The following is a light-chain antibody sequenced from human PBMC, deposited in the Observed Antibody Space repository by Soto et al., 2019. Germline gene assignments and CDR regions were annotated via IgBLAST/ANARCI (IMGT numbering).Light chain of an antibody. CDR2: RNS. CDR1: SSNIGAGYD. V-gene: IGLV1-40*01. Sequence: QSVLTQPPSVSGAPGQRVTISCTGSSSNIGAGYDVHWYQQLPGTAPKLLIYRNSRRPSGVPDRFSGSRSGTSGSLAISGLRSQDEGDYYCATWDESLRAWVFGGGTKLTVL. J-gene: IGLJ3*02. CDR3: ATWDESLRAWV.